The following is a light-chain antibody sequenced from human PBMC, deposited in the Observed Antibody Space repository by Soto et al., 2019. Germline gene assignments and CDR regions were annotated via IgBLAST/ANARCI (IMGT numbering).Light chain of an antibody. CDR3: QQYNSSPT. J-gene: IGKJ1*01. V-gene: IGKV1-5*03. CDR1: QSISSW. CDR2: KAS. Sequence: DIQMTQSPSTLSASVGDRVTITCRASQSISSWLARYQQKPGKAPKLLIYKASSLESGVPSRFSGSGSGTEFTLTISCLQPDDFATYYCQQYNSSPTFGQGTKVEIK.